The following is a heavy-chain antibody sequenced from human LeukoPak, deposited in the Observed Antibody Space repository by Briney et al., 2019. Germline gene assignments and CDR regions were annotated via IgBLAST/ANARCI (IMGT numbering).Heavy chain of an antibody. CDR3: ARREYGSGSQQHAFDI. D-gene: IGHD3-10*01. V-gene: IGHV4-39*07. CDR2: IYYSGST. Sequence: SETLSLTCAVSGGSISSNSYYWGWIRQPPGKGLEWIGSIYYSGSTYYNPSLKSRVTISVDTSKNQFSLKLSSVTAADTAVYYCARREYGSGSQQHAFDIWGQGTMVTVSS. J-gene: IGHJ3*02. CDR1: GGSISSNSYY.